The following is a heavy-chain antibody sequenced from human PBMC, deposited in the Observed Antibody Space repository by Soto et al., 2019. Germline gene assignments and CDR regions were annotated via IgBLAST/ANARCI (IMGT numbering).Heavy chain of an antibody. J-gene: IGHJ6*01. Sequence: QVQLVQSGAEVKKPGSSVKVSCKASGGTFSSYAISWVRQAPGQGLEWMGGIIPIFGTANYAQKFQGRVTITADESTSTAYMELSSPRSEDTAVYYCARGNRVVAATRFGDLGMDVWGQGTTVTVSS. CDR1: GGTFSSYA. CDR2: IIPIFGTA. CDR3: ARGNRVVAATRFGDLGMDV. V-gene: IGHV1-69*01. D-gene: IGHD2-15*01.